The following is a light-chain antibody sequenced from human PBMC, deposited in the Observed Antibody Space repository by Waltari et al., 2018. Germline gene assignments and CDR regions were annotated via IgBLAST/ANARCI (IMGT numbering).Light chain of an antibody. CDR3: QQRSNWPGT. J-gene: IGKJ1*01. CDR2: DTS. V-gene: IGKV3-11*01. CDR1: QSVSSY. Sequence: EIVLKQSPATLSMSPGERATLSCRASQSVSSYLAWYQQKPGQAPRLLIYDTSNSATGIPARFSGSGYGTDFTLTISSLEPEDCAVYYCQQRSNWPGTFGQGTKVEIK.